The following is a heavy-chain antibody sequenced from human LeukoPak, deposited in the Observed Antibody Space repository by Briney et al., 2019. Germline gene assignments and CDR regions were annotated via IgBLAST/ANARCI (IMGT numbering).Heavy chain of an antibody. Sequence: GASVKVSCKASGYTFTSYGISWVRQAPGQGLEWMGWISAYNGNTNYAQKLQGRVTMTTDTSTSTAYMELRSLRSGDTAVYYCARDVGFGEFSGDHRYWGQGTLVTVSS. CDR1: GYTFTSYG. J-gene: IGHJ4*02. D-gene: IGHD3-10*01. CDR2: ISAYNGNT. V-gene: IGHV1-18*01. CDR3: ARDVGFGEFSGDHRY.